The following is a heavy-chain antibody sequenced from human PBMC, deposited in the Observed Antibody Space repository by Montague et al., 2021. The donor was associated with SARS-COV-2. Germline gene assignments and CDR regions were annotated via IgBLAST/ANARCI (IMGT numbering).Heavy chain of an antibody. J-gene: IGHJ4*02. CDR1: GGSFSGYY. CDR2: TTHSGST. Sequence: SETRSLTCAVYGGSFSGYYWSWIRQPPGKGLEWIGETTHSGSTNYNPSLKSRVTISLDTSTNQFSLKLSSVTAADTAVYYCARGRYSSSWYGTKYYFDYWGQGTLVTVSS. CDR3: ARGRYSSSWYGTKYYFDY. D-gene: IGHD6-13*01. V-gene: IGHV4-34*01.